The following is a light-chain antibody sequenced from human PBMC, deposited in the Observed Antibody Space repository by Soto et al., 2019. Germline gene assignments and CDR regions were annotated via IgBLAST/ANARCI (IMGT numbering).Light chain of an antibody. CDR1: QGISSH. CDR3: QQLNSYPIT. J-gene: IGKJ5*01. Sequence: DIQLTQSPSFLSASVADRVTITCRASQGISSHLAWYQQQPGKAPKLLIYVASTLQSGVPSRFSGSGSGTEFTLTIRGLQPEDFASYHCQQLNSYPITFGQGTRLEIK. CDR2: VAS. V-gene: IGKV1-9*01.